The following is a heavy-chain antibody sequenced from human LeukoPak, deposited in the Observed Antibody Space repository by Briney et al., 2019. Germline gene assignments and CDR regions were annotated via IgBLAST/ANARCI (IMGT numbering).Heavy chain of an antibody. V-gene: IGHV3-30*04. Sequence: PGRSLRLSCAASGFTFSSYAMHWVRQAPGKGLEWVAVISYDGSNKYYADSVKGRFTISRDNSKNTLYLQMNSLRAEDTAVYYCARDFEGIAVVTCPGYWGQGTLVTVSS. CDR2: ISYDGSNK. J-gene: IGHJ4*02. CDR3: ARDFEGIAVVTCPGY. D-gene: IGHD2-21*02. CDR1: GFTFSSYA.